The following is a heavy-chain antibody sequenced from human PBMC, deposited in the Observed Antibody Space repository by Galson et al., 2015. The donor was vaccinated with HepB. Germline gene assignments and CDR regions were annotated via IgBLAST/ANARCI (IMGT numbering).Heavy chain of an antibody. CDR1: GFTFSNYG. V-gene: IGHV3-33*01. Sequence: SLRLSCAASGFTFSNYGMHWVRQAPGKGLEWVALIWYDGTSEYYADSVKGRFTISRDNSKNTLYLQMYSLRAEDTAVYYCARDESESISGVASIPVSWGQGTMVTVS. D-gene: IGHD3-3*01. J-gene: IGHJ5*02. CDR3: ARDESESISGVASIPVS. CDR2: IWYDGTSE.